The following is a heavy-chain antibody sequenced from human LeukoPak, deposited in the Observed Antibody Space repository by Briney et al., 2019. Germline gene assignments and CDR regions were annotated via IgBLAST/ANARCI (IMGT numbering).Heavy chain of an antibody. CDR1: GDSVPTNSAT. J-gene: IGHJ5*01. D-gene: IGHD1-26*01. V-gene: IGHV6-1*01. Sequence: SQTLSLTCAISGDSVPTNSATWTWLRQSLSRGLEWLGRTYYRSKWNNDYAVSMKSRITINPDTSKNQFSLQLNSVTPEDTAVYYCARLVGASWFDSWGQGTLVTVSS. CDR3: ARLVGASWFDS. CDR2: TYYRSKWNN.